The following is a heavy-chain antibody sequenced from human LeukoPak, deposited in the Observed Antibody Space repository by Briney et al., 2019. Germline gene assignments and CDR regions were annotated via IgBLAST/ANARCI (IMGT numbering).Heavy chain of an antibody. CDR2: INPSGGNT. Sequence: ASVKVSCKASGYSFTRYYMHWVRQAPGQGLEWMGIINPSGGNTIYAQKFQGRVTMTRDTSISTAYMEMSRLRSDDTAVYYCARNLWFGESSDAFDMWGQGTMVTVSS. J-gene: IGHJ3*02. V-gene: IGHV1-46*01. CDR1: GYSFTRYY. D-gene: IGHD3-10*01. CDR3: ARNLWFGESSDAFDM.